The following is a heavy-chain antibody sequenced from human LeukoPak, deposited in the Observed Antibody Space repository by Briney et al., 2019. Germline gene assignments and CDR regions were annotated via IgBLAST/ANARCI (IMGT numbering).Heavy chain of an antibody. Sequence: PGRSLRLSCAASGFTFSSYGMHWVRQAPGKGLEWVAVISYDGSNKYYADSVKGRFTISRDNAKNSLFLQMNSLRAEDTAVYYCARELTHSDYWGQGTLVTVSS. D-gene: IGHD1-14*01. CDR3: ARELTHSDY. CDR2: ISYDGSNK. V-gene: IGHV3-30*03. CDR1: GFTFSSYG. J-gene: IGHJ4*02.